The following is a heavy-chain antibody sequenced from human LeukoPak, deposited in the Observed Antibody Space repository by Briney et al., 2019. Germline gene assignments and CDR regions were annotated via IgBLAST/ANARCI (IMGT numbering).Heavy chain of an antibody. J-gene: IGHJ4*02. CDR2: INAGNGNT. CDR3: ARVWDGSGSYYNFPLDY. CDR1: GYTFTSYA. D-gene: IGHD3-10*01. Sequence: ASVKVSCKASGYTFTSYAMHWVRQAPGQSLEWMGWINAGNGNTKYSQKFQGRVTITRDTSASTAYMELSSLRSEDTAVYYCARVWDGSGSYYNFPLDYWGQGTLVTVSS. V-gene: IGHV1-3*01.